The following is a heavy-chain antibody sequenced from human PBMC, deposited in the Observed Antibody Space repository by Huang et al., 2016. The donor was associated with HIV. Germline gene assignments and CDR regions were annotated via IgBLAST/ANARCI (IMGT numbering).Heavy chain of an antibody. J-gene: IGHJ6*03. CDR3: ARGQGGYYYYDMDV. Sequence: QVQLQQWGAGLLRPSENLSLTCAVYGGSFSGYYGTWIRQPPGKGLEWIGEINHSESTNYNPSLKSRVTISLDTSRNQFSLTLTSVTAADTAVYYCARGQGGYYYYDMDVWGKGTTVTVSS. V-gene: IGHV4-34*01. CDR1: GGSFSGYY. CDR2: INHSEST.